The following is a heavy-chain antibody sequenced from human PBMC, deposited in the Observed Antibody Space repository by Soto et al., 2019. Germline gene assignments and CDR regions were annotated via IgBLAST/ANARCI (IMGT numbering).Heavy chain of an antibody. J-gene: IGHJ4*02. D-gene: IGHD5-12*01. Sequence: EVQLVESGGGLVKPGGSLRLSCAASGFTFSTYNMNWVRQAPGKGLEWVSSISSTSIYMYYANSLKGRSTISRDNAKNSLYLQMNSLRAEDTAVYYCARGWLRDPWMYWGQGTLVTVSS. CDR1: GFTFSTYN. V-gene: IGHV3-21*01. CDR3: ARGWLRDPWMY. CDR2: ISSTSIYM.